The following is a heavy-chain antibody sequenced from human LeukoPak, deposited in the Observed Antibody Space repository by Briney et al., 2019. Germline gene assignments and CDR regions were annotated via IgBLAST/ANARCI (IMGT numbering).Heavy chain of an antibody. Sequence: QPGGSLRLSCAASGFTLSRYWMHWVRRGPGKGVVWVSCINSDGSSTIYADCVKGRFTISRDNAKNMVYLQMNSLRDEDTAVYYCARDRDGPDYWGQGTLVTVSS. V-gene: IGHV3-74*01. CDR3: ARDRDGPDY. D-gene: IGHD5-24*01. CDR1: GFTLSRYW. CDR2: INSDGSST. J-gene: IGHJ4*02.